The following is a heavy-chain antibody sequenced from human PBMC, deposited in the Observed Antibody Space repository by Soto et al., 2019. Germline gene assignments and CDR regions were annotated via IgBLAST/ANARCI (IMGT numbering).Heavy chain of an antibody. CDR1: GFTFDDYG. CDR2: INWNGGST. Sequence: GGSLRLSCAASGFTFDDYGMSWVRQAPGKGLEWVSGINWNGGSTGYADSVKGRFTISRDNAKNSLYLQMNSLRAEDTALYYCYVLLWFGESPWFDPWGQGTLVTVSS. CDR3: YVLLWFGESPWFDP. J-gene: IGHJ5*02. D-gene: IGHD3-10*01. V-gene: IGHV3-20*04.